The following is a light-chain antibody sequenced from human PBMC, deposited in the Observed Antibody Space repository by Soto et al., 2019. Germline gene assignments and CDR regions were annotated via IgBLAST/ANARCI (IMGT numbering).Light chain of an antibody. CDR1: QSVNNN. J-gene: IGKJ1*01. Sequence: EIILTQSPASLSVSPGERATLSCRASQSVNNNLAWYQQKPGQAPRLLIYGASTRATGIPGRFRGSGSGTEFTLTITSLQSEDFAVYYCQHYGASPWTFGQGTKVEIK. CDR3: QHYGASPWT. CDR2: GAS. V-gene: IGKV3-15*01.